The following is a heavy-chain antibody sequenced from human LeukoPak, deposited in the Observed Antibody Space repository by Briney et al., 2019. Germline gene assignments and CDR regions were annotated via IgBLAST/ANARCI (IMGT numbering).Heavy chain of an antibody. Sequence: GSLRLSCAASGFSFSSYAMSWVRQAPGKGLEWVSAISGSGGSTYSADSVKGRFTISRDNSKNTLYLQMNTLRAEDAAVYYCAKGGGYDGLYFDYWGQGTLVTVPS. J-gene: IGHJ4*02. V-gene: IGHV3-23*01. CDR1: GFSFSSYA. CDR3: AKGGGYDGLYFDY. CDR2: ISGSGGST. D-gene: IGHD6-19*01.